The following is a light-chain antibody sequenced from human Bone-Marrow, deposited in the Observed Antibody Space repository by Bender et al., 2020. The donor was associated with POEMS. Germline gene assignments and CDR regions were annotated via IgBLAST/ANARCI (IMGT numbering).Light chain of an antibody. CDR1: SSDVGNYNF. Sequence: QSVLTQPASVSGSPGQSITISCTGTSSDVGNYNFVSWYQQHPGKVPKLIIYDVNKRPSGVSTRFSGSKSGNTASLTVSGLQAEDEAEYYCCSYAGSSTFAVFGAGTKVTVV. J-gene: IGLJ1*01. CDR3: CSYAGSSTFAV. V-gene: IGLV2-23*02. CDR2: DVN.